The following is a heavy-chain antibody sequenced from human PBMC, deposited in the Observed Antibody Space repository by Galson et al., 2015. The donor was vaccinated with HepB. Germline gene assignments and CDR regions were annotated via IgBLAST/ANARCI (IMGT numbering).Heavy chain of an antibody. D-gene: IGHD2-15*01. CDR3: ARGLTVVAVVDLKDNWFDP. CDR2: INAGNGNT. V-gene: IGHV1-3*01. J-gene: IGHJ5*02. Sequence: SVKVSCKASGYTFTSYAMHWVRQAPGQRLEWMGWINAGNGNTKYSQKFQGRVTITRDTSASTAYMELSSLRSEDTAVYYCARGLTVVAVVDLKDNWFDPWGQGTLVTVSS. CDR1: GYTFTSYA.